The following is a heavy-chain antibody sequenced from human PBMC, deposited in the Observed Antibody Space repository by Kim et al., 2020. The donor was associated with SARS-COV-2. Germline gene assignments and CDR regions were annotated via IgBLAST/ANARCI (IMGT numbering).Heavy chain of an antibody. CDR3: ARDRNGDYSRWFDP. J-gene: IGHJ5*02. D-gene: IGHD4-17*01. V-gene: IGHV4-59*01. Sequence: PSLKSRVTISVDTSKNRFSLKLSSVTAADTAVYYCARDRNGDYSRWFDPWGQGTLVTVSS.